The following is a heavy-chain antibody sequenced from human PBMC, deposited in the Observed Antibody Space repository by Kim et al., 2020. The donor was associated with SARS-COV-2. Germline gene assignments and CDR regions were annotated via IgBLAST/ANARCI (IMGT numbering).Heavy chain of an antibody. Sequence: ASVKVSCKASGYTFTSYPMNWVRQAPGQGLEWMGWINTYTGNPTYAQGFTGRFVFSLDTSVITAYLQISSLKADDTAVYFCARGYGSGRPIFGLWGQGTLVTVSS. J-gene: IGHJ5*02. CDR2: INTYTGNP. V-gene: IGHV7-4-1*02. D-gene: IGHD3-10*01. CDR1: GYTFTSYP. CDR3: ARGYGSGRPIFGL.